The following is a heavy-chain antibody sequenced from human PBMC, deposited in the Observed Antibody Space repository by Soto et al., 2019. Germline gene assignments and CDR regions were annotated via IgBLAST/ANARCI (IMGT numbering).Heavy chain of an antibody. CDR2: MNPNSGNT. J-gene: IGHJ6*02. V-gene: IGHV1-8*01. CDR3: ARLAAAGGVLGYYYYYGMDV. D-gene: IGHD6-13*01. CDR1: GYSFTSYV. Sequence: GAPVKVSCKASGYSFTSYVINWVRQATGQGLEWMGWMNPNSGNTGYAQKFQGRVTMTRNTSISTAYMELSSLRSEDTAVYYCARLAAAGGVLGYYYYYGMDVWGQGTTVTVSS.